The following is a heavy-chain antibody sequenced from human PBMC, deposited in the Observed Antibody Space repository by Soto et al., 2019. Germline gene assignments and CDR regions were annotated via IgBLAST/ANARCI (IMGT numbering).Heavy chain of an antibody. D-gene: IGHD3-16*01. CDR3: AKDLKYGGSIDY. CDR2: ISGSGGST. V-gene: IGHV3-23*01. J-gene: IGHJ4*02. Sequence: EVQLLESGGGLVQPGGSLRLSCAPSGFTFSNFAMSGVRQVPVKGLEWVSGISGSGGSTFYADSVKGRFTISRDNSKNTLYLQMNSLKSEDTAVYYCAKDLKYGGSIDYWGQVTLVTVSS. CDR1: GFTFSNFA.